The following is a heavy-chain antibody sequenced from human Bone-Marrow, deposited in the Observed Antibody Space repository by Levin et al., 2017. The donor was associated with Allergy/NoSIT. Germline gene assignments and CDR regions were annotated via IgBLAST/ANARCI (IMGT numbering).Heavy chain of an antibody. CDR3: AKDFGRRDGYNGFDY. CDR1: GFSFDEYA. J-gene: IGHJ4*02. Sequence: GGSLRLSCVTSGFSFDEYAMHWVRQAPGQGLEWVSGISWNSDSRRYADSVKGRFTISRDNAKNSVYLQMSSLRGEDTALYYCAKDFGRRDGYNGFDYWGPGTLVTVS. CDR2: ISWNSDSR. V-gene: IGHV3-9*01. D-gene: IGHD5-24*01.